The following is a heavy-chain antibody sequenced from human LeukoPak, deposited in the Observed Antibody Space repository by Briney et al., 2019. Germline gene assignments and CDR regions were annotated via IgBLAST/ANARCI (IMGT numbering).Heavy chain of an antibody. J-gene: IGHJ6*03. CDR2: INHSGST. CDR1: GGSFSGYY. D-gene: IGHD3-10*01. CDR3: AREPRTYYYGSGSYMDV. Sequence: SETLSLTCAVYGGSFSGYYWSWIRQPPGKGLEWIGEINHSGSTNYNPSLKSRVTISVDTSKNQFSLKLSSVTAADTAVYYCAREPRTYYYGSGSYMDVWGKGTTVTISS. V-gene: IGHV4-34*01.